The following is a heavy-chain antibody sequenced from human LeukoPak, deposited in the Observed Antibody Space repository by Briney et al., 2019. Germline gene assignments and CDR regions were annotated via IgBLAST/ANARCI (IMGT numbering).Heavy chain of an antibody. Sequence: SETLSLTCAVSGYSISSGYYWGWIRQPPGKGLEWIGSIYHSGSTYYNPSLKSRFTISVDTSKNQFSLKLSSVTAADTAVYYCAGRPATYDYWGQGTLVTVSS. D-gene: IGHD2-2*01. J-gene: IGHJ4*02. CDR3: AGRPATYDY. V-gene: IGHV4-38-2*01. CDR2: IYHSGST. CDR1: GYSISSGYY.